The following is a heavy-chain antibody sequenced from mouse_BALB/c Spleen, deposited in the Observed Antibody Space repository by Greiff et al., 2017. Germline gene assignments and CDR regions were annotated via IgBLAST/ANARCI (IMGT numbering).Heavy chain of an antibody. CDR2: ISSGGSYT. CDR3: TREGYGSSYPWFAY. V-gene: IGHV5-6-4*01. J-gene: IGHJ3*01. D-gene: IGHD1-1*01. Sequence: EVQLVESGGGLVKPGGSLKLSCTASGFTFSSYTMSWVRQTPEKRLEWVATISSGGSYTYYPDSVKGRFTISRDNAKNTLYLQMSSLKSEDTAMYYCTREGYGSSYPWFAYWGQGTLVTVSA. CDR1: GFTFSSYT.